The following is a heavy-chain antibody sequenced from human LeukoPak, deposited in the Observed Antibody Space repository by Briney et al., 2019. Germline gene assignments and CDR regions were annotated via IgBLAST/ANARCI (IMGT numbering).Heavy chain of an antibody. V-gene: IGHV4-31*03. CDR3: ARDSKGLYSSSSSDYYMDV. Sequence: SQTLSLTCTVSGGSISSAGYYWSWIRQHPGKGLEWIGYIDYSGSNYYNPSLMSRVTISVDTSKKQFSLKLSSVTDADTAVYYCARDSKGLYSSSSSDYYMDVWGKGTTVTVSS. CDR1: GGSISSAGYY. CDR2: IDYSGSN. D-gene: IGHD6-6*01. J-gene: IGHJ6*03.